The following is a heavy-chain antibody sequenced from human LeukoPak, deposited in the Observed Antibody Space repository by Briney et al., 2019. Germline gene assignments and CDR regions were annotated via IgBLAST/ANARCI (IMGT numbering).Heavy chain of an antibody. J-gene: IGHJ4*02. V-gene: IGHV4-34*01. D-gene: IGHD4-17*01. Sequence: SETLSLTCAAYGGSFSGYYWSWIRQPPGKGLEWIGEINHSGSTNYNPSLKSRVTISVDTSKNQFSLKLSSVTAADTAVYYCARSYGDYVRKLFDYWGQGTLVTVSS. CDR2: INHSGST. CDR3: ARSYGDYVRKLFDY. CDR1: GGSFSGYY.